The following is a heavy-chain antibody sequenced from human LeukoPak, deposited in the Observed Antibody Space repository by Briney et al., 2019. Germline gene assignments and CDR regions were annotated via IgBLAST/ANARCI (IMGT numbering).Heavy chain of an antibody. J-gene: IGHJ3*02. D-gene: IGHD6-19*01. CDR2: IYHSGST. CDR3: ARVHSSGWYHGALDI. CDR1: GYSISSGYY. V-gene: IGHV4-38-2*02. Sequence: SETLSLTCIVSGYSISSGYYWVWIRQPPGKGLEWIGSIYHSGSTYYNPSLKSRVTISVDTSKNQFSLKLSSVTPEDMAVYYCARVHSSGWYHGALDIWGQGTMVTVSS.